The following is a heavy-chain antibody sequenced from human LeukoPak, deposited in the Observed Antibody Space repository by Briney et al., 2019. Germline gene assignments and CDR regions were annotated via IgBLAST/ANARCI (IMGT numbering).Heavy chain of an antibody. CDR2: ISWNSGTI. Sequence: GESLTLSCAVSGFTFDDYAMHWVRQAPGKGLEWVSSISWNSGTIAYADSVKGRFTVSKDNARNSLYLQMNSLRVVDPALCYCARDRGRGLLVAAAGIDYWGQGILVTVSS. J-gene: IGHJ4*02. V-gene: IGHV3-9*01. D-gene: IGHD6-13*01. CDR3: ARDRGRGLLVAAAGIDY. CDR1: GFTFDDYA.